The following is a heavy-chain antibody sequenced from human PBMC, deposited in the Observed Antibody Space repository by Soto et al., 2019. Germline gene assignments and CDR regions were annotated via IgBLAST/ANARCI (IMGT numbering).Heavy chain of an antibody. D-gene: IGHD2-21*02. CDR2: INHSGST. Sequence: PSETLSLTCTVSGGSISSGNYYWSWIRQHPGKGLEWIGEINHSGSTNYNPSLKSRVTISVDTSKNQFSPKLSSVTAADTAVYYCAREYGGNSGTFDYWGQGTLVTVSS. CDR3: AREYGGNSGTFDY. J-gene: IGHJ4*02. V-gene: IGHV4-39*07. CDR1: GGSISSGNYY.